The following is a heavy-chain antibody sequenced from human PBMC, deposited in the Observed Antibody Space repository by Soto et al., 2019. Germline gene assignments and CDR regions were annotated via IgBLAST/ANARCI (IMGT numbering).Heavy chain of an antibody. Sequence: SETLSLTCTVSGGSISSSSYYWGWIRQPPGKGLEWIGSIYYSGSTYYNPSLKSRVTISVDTSKNQFSLKLSSVTAADTAVYYCAGTYYDILTGYYLEGPFDYWGQGTLVTVSS. CDR1: GGSISSSSYY. CDR2: IYYSGST. D-gene: IGHD3-9*01. V-gene: IGHV4-39*07. CDR3: AGTYYDILTGYYLEGPFDY. J-gene: IGHJ4*02.